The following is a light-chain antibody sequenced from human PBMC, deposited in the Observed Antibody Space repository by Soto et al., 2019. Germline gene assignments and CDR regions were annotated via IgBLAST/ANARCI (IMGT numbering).Light chain of an antibody. CDR3: QSYDSSLSGSV. CDR1: SSNIGAGYD. V-gene: IGLV1-40*01. CDR2: ANN. Sequence: QSVLTQPTSVSGAPGQRVTISCTGSSSNIGAGYDVHWYQQLPGTAPKLLIYANNNRPSGVPDRFSGSKSGTSASLAITGLQAEDEADYYCQSYDSSLSGSVFGGGTKVTVL. J-gene: IGLJ2*01.